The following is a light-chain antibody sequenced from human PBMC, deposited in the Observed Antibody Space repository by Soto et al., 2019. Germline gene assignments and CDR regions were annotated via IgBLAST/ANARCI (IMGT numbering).Light chain of an antibody. Sequence: EIVLTQSPVTPSLSPGVRATLSCRASQSVANSYLAWYQQKPGQDPRILIHGVFRRAAGIPDRFSGSGSGTDFTLTISRQEPEDFEVYYCQQYGASQTFGQGTRLEIK. V-gene: IGKV3-20*01. CDR2: GVF. CDR3: QQYGASQT. J-gene: IGKJ5*01. CDR1: QSVANSY.